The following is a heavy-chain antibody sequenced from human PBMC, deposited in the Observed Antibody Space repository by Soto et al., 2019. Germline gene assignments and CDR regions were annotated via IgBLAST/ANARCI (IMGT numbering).Heavy chain of an antibody. V-gene: IGHV2-70*13. Sequence: SGPTLVNPTETLTLTCTFSGFSLTSPGMCVSCIRQSPGKALEWLALIERDDDDKYYSTSLKTRLTISKDTRKNQVVLTMANMEPADTATYYCARSIRGPRRCNGMEVWGRETTVTVSS. D-gene: IGHD1-20*01. CDR1: GFSLTSPGMC. J-gene: IGHJ6*02. CDR3: ARSIRGPRRCNGMEV. CDR2: IERDDDDK.